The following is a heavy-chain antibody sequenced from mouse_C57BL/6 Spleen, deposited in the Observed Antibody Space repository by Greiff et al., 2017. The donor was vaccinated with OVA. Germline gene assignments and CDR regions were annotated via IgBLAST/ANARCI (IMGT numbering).Heavy chain of an antibody. CDR1: GYAFSSSW. D-gene: IGHD1-1*01. CDR3: ARVEGYYGSRYYAMDY. CDR2: IYPGDGDT. Sequence: QVQLKQSGPELVKPGASVKISCKASGYAFSSSWMNWVKQRPGKGLEWIGRIYPGDGDTNYNGKFKGKATLTADKSSSTAYMQLSSLTSEDSAVYCCARVEGYYGSRYYAMDYWGQGTSVTVSS. J-gene: IGHJ4*01. V-gene: IGHV1-82*01.